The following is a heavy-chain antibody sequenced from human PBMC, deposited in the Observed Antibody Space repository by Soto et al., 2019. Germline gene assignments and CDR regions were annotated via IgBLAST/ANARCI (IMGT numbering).Heavy chain of an antibody. CDR1: GASITNFY. J-gene: IGHJ4*02. CDR2: IYTRGST. Sequence: PSETLSLTCPVSGASITNFYWSWIRQSARKGLEWIGRIYTRGSTDYNPSLKSRVTISVDTSKNQFSLKLSSVTAADTAVYYCARSFRTVTVFDYWGQGTLVTVSS. D-gene: IGHD4-17*01. V-gene: IGHV4-4*07. CDR3: ARSFRTVTVFDY.